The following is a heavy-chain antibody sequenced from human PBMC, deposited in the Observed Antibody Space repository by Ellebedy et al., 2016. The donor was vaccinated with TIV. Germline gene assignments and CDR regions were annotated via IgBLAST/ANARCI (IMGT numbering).Heavy chain of an antibody. V-gene: IGHV3-21*01. D-gene: IGHD3-10*01. J-gene: IGHJ2*01. Sequence: GESLKISXAASGFTFSSYSMNWVRQAPGKGLEWVSSISSSSSYIYYADSVKGRFTISRDNAKNSLYLQMNSLRAEDTAVYYCARYITMVGGVNYWYFDLWGRGTLVTVSS. CDR1: GFTFSSYS. CDR3: ARYITMVGGVNYWYFDL. CDR2: ISSSSSYI.